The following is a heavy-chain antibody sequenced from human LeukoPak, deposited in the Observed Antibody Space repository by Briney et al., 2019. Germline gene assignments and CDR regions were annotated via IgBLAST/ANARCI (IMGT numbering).Heavy chain of an antibody. D-gene: IGHD3-9*01. CDR1: GGSISSYY. V-gene: IGHV4-4*07. J-gene: IGHJ2*01. CDR3: ARQYSDILTGYHRGELYWYFDL. Sequence: SETLSLTCTVSGGSISSYYWSWIRQPAGKGLEWIGRIYTSGSTNYNTSLKSRVSMAVDTSKNQFSLKLSSVTAADTAVYYCARQYSDILTGYHRGELYWYFDLWGRGTLVTVSS. CDR2: IYTSGST.